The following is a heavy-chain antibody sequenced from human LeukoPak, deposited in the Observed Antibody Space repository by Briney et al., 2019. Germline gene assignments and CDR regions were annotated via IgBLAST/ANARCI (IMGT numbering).Heavy chain of an antibody. CDR2: IDTSGST. Sequence: SETLSLTCTVSGGSISSYYWSWIRQPAGKGLEWIGRIDTSGSTNYNPSLKSRVTMSVDTSNNQFPLKLSSVTAADTAVYYCAREEGSDPPFDYYYYYMDVWGKGTTVTVSS. J-gene: IGHJ6*03. D-gene: IGHD6-25*01. CDR1: GGSISSYY. V-gene: IGHV4-4*07. CDR3: AREEGSDPPFDYYYYYMDV.